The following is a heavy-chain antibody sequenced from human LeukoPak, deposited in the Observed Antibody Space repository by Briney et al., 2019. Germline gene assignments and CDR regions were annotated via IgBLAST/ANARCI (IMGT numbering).Heavy chain of an antibody. CDR3: ARDMIILQA. CDR1: GFTFRIYW. J-gene: IGHJ5*02. Sequence: GVSQTLFCAPSGFTFRIYWTSWAHHATGKGLEWVTNIKQDGREKYYVDSVKGRFTISRDNAKKSLYLQMNSLRAEDTAVYFCARDMIILQAWGQGTLVTVSS. V-gene: IGHV3-7*04. CDR2: IKQDGREK. D-gene: IGHD3-16*01.